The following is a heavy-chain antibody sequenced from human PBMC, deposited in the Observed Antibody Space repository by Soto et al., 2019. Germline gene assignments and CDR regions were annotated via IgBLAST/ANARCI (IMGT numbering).Heavy chain of an antibody. CDR1: GGSISSSSYY. Sequence: LSLTCTVSGGSISSSSYYWGWIRQPPGKGLEWIGSIYYSGSTYYNPSLKSRVTISVDTSKNQFSLKLSSVTAADTAVYYCARHPLTGTTCWFDPWGQGTLVTVSS. CDR2: IYYSGST. J-gene: IGHJ5*02. D-gene: IGHD1-7*01. V-gene: IGHV4-39*01. CDR3: ARHPLTGTTCWFDP.